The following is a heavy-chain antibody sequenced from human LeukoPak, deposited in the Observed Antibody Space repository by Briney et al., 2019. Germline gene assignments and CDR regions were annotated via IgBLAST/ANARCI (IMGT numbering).Heavy chain of an antibody. CDR2: IYPGDSDT. CDR3: VRSANQGGVWV. Sequence: GESLKISCKGSGYSFPSYWIGWVRQMPGKGLEWMGIIYPGDSDTRYSPSFQGQVTISADKSISTAYLQRSSLKASDTAMYYCVRSANQGGVWVWGQGTLVTVSS. V-gene: IGHV5-51*01. J-gene: IGHJ4*02. CDR1: GYSFPSYW. D-gene: IGHD3-16*01.